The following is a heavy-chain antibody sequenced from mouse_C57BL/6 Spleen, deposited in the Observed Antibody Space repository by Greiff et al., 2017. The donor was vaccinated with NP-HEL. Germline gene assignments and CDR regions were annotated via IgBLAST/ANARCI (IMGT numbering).Heavy chain of an antibody. D-gene: IGHD4-1*01. CDR1: GYSFTGYY. J-gene: IGHJ4*01. V-gene: IGHV1-42*01. CDR2: FNPSTGGT. CDR3: ARPKLGLYAMDY. Sequence: VQLQQSGPELVKPGASVKISCKASGYSFTGYYMNWVKQSPEKSLEWIGEFNPSTGGTTYNQKFKAKATLTVDKSSSTAYMQLKSLTSEDSAVYYCARPKLGLYAMDYWGQGTSVTVSS.